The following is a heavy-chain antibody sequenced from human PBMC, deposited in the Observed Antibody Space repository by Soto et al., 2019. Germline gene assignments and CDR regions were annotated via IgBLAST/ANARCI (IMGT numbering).Heavy chain of an antibody. V-gene: IGHV3-74*01. J-gene: IGHJ1*01. CDR3: AREYYSSGTH. D-gene: IGHD3-10*01. CDR1: GFTFSTYW. Sequence: EVQLVESGGGLVQPGGSLRLSCAASGFTFSTYWMQWVRQVPGEGLVWVSSISENGGITTYADSVKGRFTISRDNAKKTMDMKMNGLRVEETAIYYCAREYYSSGTHWGQGTLVTVST. CDR2: ISENGGIT.